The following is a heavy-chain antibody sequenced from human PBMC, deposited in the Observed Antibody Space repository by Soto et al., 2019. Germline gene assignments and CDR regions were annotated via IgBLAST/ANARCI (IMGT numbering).Heavy chain of an antibody. CDR2: IYYSGST. CDR3: ASHAVHSSGFTDY. J-gene: IGHJ4*02. CDR1: GGSISSSSYY. D-gene: IGHD6-19*01. V-gene: IGHV4-39*01. Sequence: SETLSLTCTVSGGSISSSSYYWGWIRQPPGKGLEWIGSIYYSGSTYYNPSLKSRVTISVDTSKNQFSLKLSSVTAADTAVYYCASHAVHSSGFTDYWGQGTLVTVSS.